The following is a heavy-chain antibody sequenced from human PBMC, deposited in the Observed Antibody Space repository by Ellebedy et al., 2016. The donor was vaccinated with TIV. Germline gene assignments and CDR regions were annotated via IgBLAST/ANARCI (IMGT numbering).Heavy chain of an antibody. V-gene: IGHV4-59*12. Sequence: SETLSLTXTVSGGSISSYYWSWIRQPPGKGLEWIGYIYHSGSTYYNPSLKSRVTISVDRSKNQFSLKLSSVTAADTAVYYCAREKRFGEFHNWFDPWGQGTLVTVSS. J-gene: IGHJ5*02. CDR1: GGSISSYY. CDR3: AREKRFGEFHNWFDP. CDR2: IYHSGST. D-gene: IGHD3-10*01.